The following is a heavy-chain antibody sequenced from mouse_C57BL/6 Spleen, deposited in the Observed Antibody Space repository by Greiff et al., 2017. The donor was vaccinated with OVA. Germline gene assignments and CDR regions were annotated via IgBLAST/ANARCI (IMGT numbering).Heavy chain of an antibody. V-gene: IGHV1-69*01. CDR3: ARVTYGSSCN. D-gene: IGHD1-1*01. CDR1: GYTFTSYW. J-gene: IGHJ2*01. CDR2: IDPSDSYT. Sequence: QVQLQQPGAELVMPGASVKLSCKASGYTFTSYWIHWVKQRPGQGLEWIGEIDPSDSYTNYNQKFKGKSTLTVDKSSSTAYMQLSSLTSEDSAVYYCARVTYGSSCNWGQGTTLTVSS.